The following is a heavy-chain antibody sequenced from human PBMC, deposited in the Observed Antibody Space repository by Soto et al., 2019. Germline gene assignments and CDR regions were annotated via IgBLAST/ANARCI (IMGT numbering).Heavy chain of an antibody. V-gene: IGHV1-69*02. CDR3: ATTHYGSGSYYNGAYDY. Sequence: QVQLVQSGAEVKKPGSSVKVSCKASGGTFSSYTISWVRQAPGQGLEWMGRIIPILGIANYAQKFQGRVTITADKSTSTAYMELSSLRSEDTAVYYCATTHYGSGSYYNGAYDYWGQGTLVTVSS. CDR2: IIPILGIA. CDR1: GGTFSSYT. J-gene: IGHJ4*02. D-gene: IGHD3-10*01.